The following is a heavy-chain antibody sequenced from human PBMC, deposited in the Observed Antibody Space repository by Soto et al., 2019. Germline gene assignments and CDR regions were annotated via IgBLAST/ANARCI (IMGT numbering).Heavy chain of an antibody. J-gene: IGHJ4*02. D-gene: IGHD2-2*03. CDR1: GGSISSGGYY. CDR2: IYYSGNT. Sequence: PSGTLSLTFTVSGGSISSGGYYWSWIRPHPGKGLEWIGYIYYSGNTKYSPSLKSRVTMSVDTSKNHFSLKLISVTTADTAVYFCAREGNLGRWIQPLDSWGQGTLVTVSS. V-gene: IGHV4-61*03. CDR3: AREGNLGRWIQPLDS.